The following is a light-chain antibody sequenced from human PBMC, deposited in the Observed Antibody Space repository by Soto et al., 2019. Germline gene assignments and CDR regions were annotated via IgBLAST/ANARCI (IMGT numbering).Light chain of an antibody. CDR1: QTISTW. V-gene: IGKV1-5*01. Sequence: DIKMTQSPSTLSASVGDRVTIPCRASQTISTWLAWYQQKPGKAPKLLIFDASSLESGVPSRFSGSGSGTEFTLTISSLRPEDFATYYCQQYISYPITFGQGTRLEIK. CDR2: DAS. CDR3: QQYISYPIT. J-gene: IGKJ5*01.